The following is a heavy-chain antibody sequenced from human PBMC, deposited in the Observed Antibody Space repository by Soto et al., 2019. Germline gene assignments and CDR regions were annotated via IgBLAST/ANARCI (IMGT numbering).Heavy chain of an antibody. V-gene: IGHV4-30-4*01. CDR3: ARGGGGSYSSGDY. Sequence: SETLSLTCTVSGGSISSGDYYWSWIRQPPGKGLEWIGYIYYSGSTYYNPSLKSRVTISVDTSKNQFSLKLSSVTAADTAVYYCARGGGGSYSSGDYWGQGTLVTVSS. J-gene: IGHJ4*02. D-gene: IGHD1-26*01. CDR1: GGSISSGDYY. CDR2: IYYSGST.